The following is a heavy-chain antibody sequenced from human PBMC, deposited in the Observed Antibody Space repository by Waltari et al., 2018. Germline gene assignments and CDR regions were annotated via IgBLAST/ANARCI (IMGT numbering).Heavy chain of an antibody. V-gene: IGHV4-38-2*01. J-gene: IGHJ3*02. D-gene: IGHD6-19*01. CDR3: ASDLGGTAVATDAFDI. CDR1: GGSLSRGYY. CDR2: VSHSGST. Sequence: QVQLQQSGPGQVKPSETLSLTCAVSGGSLSRGYYLGWIRQPLGKGLEWIGSVSHSGSTYYNPSLKSRVTISIHMSKHQFSLELRSVTAADTAVYFCASDLGGTAVATDAFDIWGQGTMVIVSS.